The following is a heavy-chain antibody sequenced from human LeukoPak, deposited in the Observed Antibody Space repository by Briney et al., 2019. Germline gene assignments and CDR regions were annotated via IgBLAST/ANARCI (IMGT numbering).Heavy chain of an antibody. CDR2: IRFDGSNT. CDR3: AKAGGSSWAVLDY. V-gene: IGHV3-30*02. CDR1: GFTFSSNG. J-gene: IGHJ4*02. Sequence: PGGSLRLSCAASGFTFSSNGMHWVRLAPGKGLEWVAFIRFDGSNTYYADSVKGRLTISRDTSKNTLYLQMNSLRPEDTAVYYCAKAGGSSWAVLDYWGQGTLVTVSS. D-gene: IGHD6-13*01.